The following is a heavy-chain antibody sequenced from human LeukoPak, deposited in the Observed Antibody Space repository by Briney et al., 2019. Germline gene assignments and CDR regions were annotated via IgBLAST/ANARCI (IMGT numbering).Heavy chain of an antibody. CDR3: VRGNYGFDY. D-gene: IGHD4-11*01. Sequence: PGGSLRLSCAASGFTFSSYWMSWVRQAPGKGLECVSNIVGSGSTTDYADSVKGRFTISRDNAKNSLYLQMNSLRAEDTAVYYCVRGNYGFDYWGQGTLVTVSS. CDR1: GFTFSSYW. CDR2: IVGSGSTT. J-gene: IGHJ4*02. V-gene: IGHV3-48*04.